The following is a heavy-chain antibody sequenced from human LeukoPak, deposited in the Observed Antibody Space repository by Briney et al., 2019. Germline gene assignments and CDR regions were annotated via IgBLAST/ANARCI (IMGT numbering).Heavy chain of an antibody. CDR1: GGSISSGDYY. J-gene: IGHJ4*02. D-gene: IGHD3-10*01. Sequence: SEALSLTCTVSGGSISSGDYYWSWIRQPPGKGLEWIGYIYYSGSTYYNPSLKSRLTISVDTSKKQFSLKLSSVTAADTAVYYCAREVRGVSFFDYWGQGTLVTVSS. CDR2: IYYSGST. CDR3: AREVRGVSFFDY. V-gene: IGHV4-30-4*01.